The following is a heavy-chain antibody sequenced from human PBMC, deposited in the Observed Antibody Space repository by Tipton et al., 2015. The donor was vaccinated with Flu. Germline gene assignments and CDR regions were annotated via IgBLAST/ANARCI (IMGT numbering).Heavy chain of an antibody. CDR2: IAGTTGNT. CDR3: AKDWFRQDVVGRAAPFDS. V-gene: IGHV3-23*01. D-gene: IGHD2-2*01. Sequence: SLRLSCAASGFNFNIYAMSWVRQVPGKGLEWVSGIAGTTGNTYFADSVRGRFTISRDNSKNTLYLHMSSLRAEDTAVYYCAKDWFRQDVVGRAAPFDSWGQGIMVTVSS. CDR1: GFNFNIYA. J-gene: IGHJ4*02.